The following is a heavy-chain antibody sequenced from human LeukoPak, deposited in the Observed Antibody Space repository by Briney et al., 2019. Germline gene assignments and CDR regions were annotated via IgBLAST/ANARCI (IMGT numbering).Heavy chain of an antibody. J-gene: IGHJ4*02. CDR1: GFTLSSYA. CDR3: ANQDGRTHWTTEVDY. D-gene: IGHD1-1*01. V-gene: IGHV3-23*01. Sequence: GGSLRLSCAASGFTLSSYAMSWVRQPPGKGLELVSAISGSGGSTYYAVSVKGRFTISRDNCKNTLYLHMNSLRAADTAVYYCANQDGRTHWTTEVDYWGQGTLVTVSS. CDR2: ISGSGGST.